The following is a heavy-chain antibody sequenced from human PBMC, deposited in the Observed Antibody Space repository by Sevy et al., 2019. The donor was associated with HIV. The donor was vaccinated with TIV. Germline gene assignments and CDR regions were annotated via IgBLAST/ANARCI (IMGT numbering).Heavy chain of an antibody. D-gene: IGHD2-15*01. J-gene: IGHJ4*02. Sequence: ASVKVSCKASGYTFNSYSITWVRQAPGQGPEWIGWISALNGDTNYAQKLQGRVTMTADTSTSTVYMDLRSLRSDDTAVYYCARAYCSGGRCYSLAYWGQGTLVTDSS. V-gene: IGHV1-18*01. CDR3: ARAYCSGGRCYSLAY. CDR1: GYTFNSYS. CDR2: ISALNGDT.